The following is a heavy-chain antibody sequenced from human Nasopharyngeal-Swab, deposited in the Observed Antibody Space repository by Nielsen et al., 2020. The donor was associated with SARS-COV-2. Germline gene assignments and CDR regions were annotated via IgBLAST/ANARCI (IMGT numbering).Heavy chain of an antibody. CDR1: GGSISSYY. CDR2: IYYSGRT. V-gene: IGHV4-59*01. CDR3: ARGGGLGYYDFWSGYSQTSDAFDI. Sequence: SETLSLTCTVSGGSISSYYWSWIRQPPGRGLEGIGFIYYSGRTNYNPSFKSRVTISVDTSKNQFSLKLSSVTAADTAVYYCARGGGLGYYDFWSGYSQTSDAFDIWGQGAMVTVSS. D-gene: IGHD3-3*01. J-gene: IGHJ3*02.